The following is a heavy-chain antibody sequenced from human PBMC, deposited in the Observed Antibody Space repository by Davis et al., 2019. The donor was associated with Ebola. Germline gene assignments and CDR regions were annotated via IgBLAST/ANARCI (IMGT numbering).Heavy chain of an antibody. CDR1: GYSFTSYW. Sequence: SRKGSGYSFTSYWIGWVRQMPGKGLEWMGIIYAGDSDTRYSPSFQGQVTISADKSISTAYLQWSSLKASDTAMYYCARQRTSHGSLGYWGQGTLVTVSS. CDR3: ARQRTSHGSLGY. D-gene: IGHD6-13*01. CDR2: IYAGDSDT. V-gene: IGHV5-51*01. J-gene: IGHJ4*02.